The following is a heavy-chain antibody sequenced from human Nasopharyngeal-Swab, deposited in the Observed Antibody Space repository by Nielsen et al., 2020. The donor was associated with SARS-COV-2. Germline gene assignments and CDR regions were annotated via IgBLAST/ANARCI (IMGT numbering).Heavy chain of an antibody. CDR3: ARDGDRLSQVVAATNYYYGMDV. CDR2: IIPIFGTA. J-gene: IGHJ6*02. Sequence: SVKVSCKASGGTFSSYAISWVRQAPGQGLEWMGGIIPIFGTANYAQKFQGRVTITADESTSTAYMELSSLRSEDTAVYYCARDGDRLSQVVAATNYYYGMDVWGQGTTVTVSS. D-gene: IGHD2-15*01. V-gene: IGHV1-69*13. CDR1: GGTFSSYA.